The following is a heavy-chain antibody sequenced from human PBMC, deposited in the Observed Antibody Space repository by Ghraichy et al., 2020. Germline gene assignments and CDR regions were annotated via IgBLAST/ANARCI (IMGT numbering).Heavy chain of an antibody. CDR2: ISSSSSYI. CDR1: GFTFSSYS. J-gene: IGHJ4*02. CDR3: ARAPAYCGGDCYSIDY. D-gene: IGHD2-21*02. Sequence: GGSLRLSCAASGFTFSSYSMNWVRQAPGKGLEWVSSISSSSSYIYYADSVKGRFTISRDNAKNSLYLQMNSLRAEDTAVYYCARAPAYCGGDCYSIDYWGQGTLVTVSS. V-gene: IGHV3-21*01.